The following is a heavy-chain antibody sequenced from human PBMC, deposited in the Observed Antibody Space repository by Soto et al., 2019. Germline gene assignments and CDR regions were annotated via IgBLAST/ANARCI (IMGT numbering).Heavy chain of an antibody. CDR1: GGSFSGYY. V-gene: IGHV4-34*01. CDR2: INHSGST. J-gene: IGHJ4*02. Sequence: SETLSLTCAVYGGSFSGYYWSWIRQPPGKGLEWIGEINHSGSTNYNPSLKSRVTKSADTSKNQFSLKLSSVTAADTAVYYCARGHRYYDSSGSSDFWGQGTLVTVSS. D-gene: IGHD3-22*01. CDR3: ARGHRYYDSSGSSDF.